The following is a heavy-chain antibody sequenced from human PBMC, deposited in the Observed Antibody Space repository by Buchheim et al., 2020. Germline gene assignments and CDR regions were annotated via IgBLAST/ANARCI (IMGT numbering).Heavy chain of an antibody. V-gene: IGHV3-30*18. Sequence: QVQLVESGGGVVQPGGSLRLSCAASGFTFRVYAIHWVRQTPGKRLEWVAAISSYGGFNKYYADSVKAGFTISRDTSENMVYLQMNSLRTEDTAVYSCAKWAGGWGATIPLFDHWGRGTL. CDR3: AKWAGGWGATIPLFDH. D-gene: IGHD5-12*01. J-gene: IGHJ4*01. CDR1: GFTFRVYA. CDR2: ISSYGGFNK.